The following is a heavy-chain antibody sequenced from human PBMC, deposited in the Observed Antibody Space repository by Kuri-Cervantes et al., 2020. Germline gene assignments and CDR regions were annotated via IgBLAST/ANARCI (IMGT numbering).Heavy chain of an antibody. CDR2: INPSGGST. CDR1: GYTFTSYY. Sequence: ASVKVSCKASGYTFTSYYMHWVRQAPGQGLEWMGIINPSGGSTSYAQKSQGRVTMTRDTSTSTVYMELSSLRSEDTAVYYCARQAIAVGYGIDVWGQGTTVTVSS. V-gene: IGHV1-46*01. J-gene: IGHJ6*02. D-gene: IGHD6-19*01. CDR3: ARQAIAVGYGIDV.